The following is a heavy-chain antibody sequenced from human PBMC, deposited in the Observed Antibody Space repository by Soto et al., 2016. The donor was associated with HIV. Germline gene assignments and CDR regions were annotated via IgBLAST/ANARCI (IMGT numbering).Heavy chain of an antibody. D-gene: IGHD3-22*01. CDR2: INPNSGGT. V-gene: IGHV1-2*02. J-gene: IGHJ3*02. CDR1: GYTFTGYY. CDR3: ARDLGGYYDSSGYYYVRAFDI. Sequence: QVQLVQSGAEVKKPGASVKVSCKASGYTFTGYYMHWVRQAPGQGPEWMGWINPNSGGTNYAQKFQGRVTMTRDTSISTAYMELSRLRSDDTAVYYCARDLGGYYDSSGYYYVRAFDIWGQGTMVTVSS.